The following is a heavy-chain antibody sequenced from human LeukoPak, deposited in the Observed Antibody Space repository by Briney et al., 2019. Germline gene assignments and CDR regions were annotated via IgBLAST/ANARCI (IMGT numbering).Heavy chain of an antibody. CDR2: ISGSGGST. D-gene: IGHD3-22*01. CDR3: AKGDSSGYYYKYYFDY. J-gene: IGHJ4*02. V-gene: IGHV3-23*01. Sequence: GGSLRLSCAASGFTFSSYAMSWVRQAPGKGLEWVSAISGSGGSTYYADSVKGRFTISRDNSKNTLYLQMNSLRAEDTAVYYCAKGDSSGYYYKYYFDYWGQGTLVTVSS. CDR1: GFTFSSYA.